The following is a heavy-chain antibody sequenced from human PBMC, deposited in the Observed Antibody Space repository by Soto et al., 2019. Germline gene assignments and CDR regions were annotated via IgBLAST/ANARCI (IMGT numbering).Heavy chain of an antibody. CDR3: VKSGPRWIQLCFSSPGGRNYFDY. V-gene: IGHV3-23*01. CDR2: ISGSGGST. Sequence: PGGSLRLSCAASGFTFSSYAMSWVRQAPGKGLEWVSAISGSGGSTYYADSVKGRFTISRDNSKNTLYLQMNSLRAEDTAVYYCVKSGPRWIQLCFSSPGGRNYFDYLGQGIRVTVCS. D-gene: IGHD5-18*01. J-gene: IGHJ4*02. CDR1: GFTFSSYA.